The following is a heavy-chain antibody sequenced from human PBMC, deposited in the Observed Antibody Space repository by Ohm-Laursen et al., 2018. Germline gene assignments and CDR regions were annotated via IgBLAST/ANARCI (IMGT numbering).Heavy chain of an antibody. CDR3: ARDHYYDSTGYSLY. CDR1: GFTFSSYE. CDR2: ISSSGSTI. D-gene: IGHD3-22*01. J-gene: IGHJ4*02. Sequence: SLRLSCSASGFTFSSYEMNWVRQAPGKGLEWVSYISSSGSTIYYADSVKGRFTISRDNAKNSLYLQMNSLRAEDTAVYYCARDHYYDSTGYSLYWGQGTLVTVSS. V-gene: IGHV3-48*03.